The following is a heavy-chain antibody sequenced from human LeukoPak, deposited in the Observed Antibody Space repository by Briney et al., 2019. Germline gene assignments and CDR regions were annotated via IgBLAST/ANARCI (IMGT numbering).Heavy chain of an antibody. Sequence: GGPLRISCEVSGFTFKKYWMTWVRQAPGKGLEWVASIKEDGSREWYADSVKGRFTVSRDNAKNSLHLQLNSLRVDDTAVYYCTRDYDNARDYWGQGTLVTVSS. D-gene: IGHD3-16*01. J-gene: IGHJ4*02. CDR2: IKEDGSRE. V-gene: IGHV3-7*01. CDR3: TRDYDNARDY. CDR1: GFTFKKYW.